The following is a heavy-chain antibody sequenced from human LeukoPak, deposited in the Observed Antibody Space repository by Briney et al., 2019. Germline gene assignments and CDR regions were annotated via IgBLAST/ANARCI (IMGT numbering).Heavy chain of an antibody. CDR1: GYTLTELS. CDR3: ARPYCSSTGCYGWFDP. CDR2: INPNSGDT. V-gene: IGHV1-2*02. D-gene: IGHD2-2*01. J-gene: IGHJ5*02. Sequence: ASVKVSCKVSGYTLTELSMHWVRQAPGQGLEWMGWINPNSGDTDYAQKFQGRVTMTRDTSISTAYMELSSLRSDDTALYYCARPYCSSTGCYGWFDPWGQGTLVTVSS.